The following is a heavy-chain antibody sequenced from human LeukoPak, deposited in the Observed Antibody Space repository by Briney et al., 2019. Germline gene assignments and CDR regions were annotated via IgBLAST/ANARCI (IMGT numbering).Heavy chain of an antibody. J-gene: IGHJ5*02. V-gene: IGHV4-61*02. D-gene: IGHD6-13*01. Sequence: PSETLSLTCTVSGGSISSGNYYWSWIRQPAGKGLEWIGRFYTSGSTNYNPSLKSRVTISVDTSKNQFSLKLSSMTAADSAVYYCARKAAAGTGDWFDPWGQGTLVTVSS. CDR1: GGSISSGNYY. CDR3: ARKAAAGTGDWFDP. CDR2: FYTSGST.